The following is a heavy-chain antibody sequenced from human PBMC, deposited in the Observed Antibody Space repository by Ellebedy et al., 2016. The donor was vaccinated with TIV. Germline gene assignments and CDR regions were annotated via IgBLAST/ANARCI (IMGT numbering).Heavy chain of an antibody. Sequence: GESLKISCEGSGFTVSSNYMSWVRQAPGKGLEWVSVIYSGGSTYYADSVKGRFTISRDNSKNTLYLQMNSLRAEDTAVYYCAKDHSGYDLGYFDYWGQGTLVTVSS. CDR1: GFTVSSNY. CDR2: IYSGGST. J-gene: IGHJ4*02. D-gene: IGHD5-12*01. CDR3: AKDHSGYDLGYFDY. V-gene: IGHV3-53*01.